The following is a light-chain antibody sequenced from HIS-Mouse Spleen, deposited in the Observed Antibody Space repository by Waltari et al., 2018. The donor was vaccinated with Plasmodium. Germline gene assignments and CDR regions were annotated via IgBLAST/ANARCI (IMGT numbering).Light chain of an antibody. J-gene: IGLJ2*01. CDR3: SSYAGSNNLV. Sequence: QSALTQPPSASGSPGQSVTISCTGTSSDVGGYNYVSWYQQHPGKAPKLMIYEVSKRPSGVPDRFAGSKSGNPASLPVSGLQAEDEADYYCSSYAGSNNLVFGGGTKLTVL. V-gene: IGLV2-8*01. CDR1: SSDVGGYNY. CDR2: EVS.